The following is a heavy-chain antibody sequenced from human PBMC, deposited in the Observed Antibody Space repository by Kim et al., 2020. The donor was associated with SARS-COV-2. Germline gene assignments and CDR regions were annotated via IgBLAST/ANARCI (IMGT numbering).Heavy chain of an antibody. D-gene: IGHD2-2*01. CDR3: ATQDIVVVPAAPGDYYGMDV. CDR1: GGTFSSYA. V-gene: IGHV1-69*13. J-gene: IGHJ6*02. Sequence: SVKVSCKASGGTFSSYAISWVRQAPGQGLEWMGGIIPIFGTANYAQKFQGRVTITADESTSTAYMELSSLRSEDTAVYYCATQDIVVVPAAPGDYYGMDVWGQGATVTVSS. CDR2: IIPIFGTA.